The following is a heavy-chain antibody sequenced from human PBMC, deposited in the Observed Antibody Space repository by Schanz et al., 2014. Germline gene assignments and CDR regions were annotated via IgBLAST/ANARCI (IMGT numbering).Heavy chain of an antibody. J-gene: IGHJ4*02. V-gene: IGHV1-69*02. CDR3: ARGFGYWDR. Sequence: QVQLVQSGAEVKKPGASVKVSCKASGGTFSSDTFSWVRQAPGQGLEWMGRIIPILGIANYAQKFQGRVTITADRSTSTAYMELSSLRSDDTAVYYCARGFGYWDRWGQGTLVIVSS. CDR2: IIPILGIA. D-gene: IGHD3-10*01. CDR1: GGTFSSDT.